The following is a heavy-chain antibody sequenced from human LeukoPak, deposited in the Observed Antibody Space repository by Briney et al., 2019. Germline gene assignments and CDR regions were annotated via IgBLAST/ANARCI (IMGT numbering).Heavy chain of an antibody. D-gene: IGHD3-10*01. CDR3: ARITMRTVGAFDI. J-gene: IGHJ3*02. CDR1: GFTFSSYW. V-gene: IGHV3-74*01. Sequence: AGGSQRLPCAASGFTFSSYWMHWVRQAPGKGLVWVSRINTDGSSTSYADSVKGRFTISRDNAKNTLYLQMNSLRAEDTAVYYCARITMRTVGAFDIWGQGTMVTVSS. CDR2: INTDGSST.